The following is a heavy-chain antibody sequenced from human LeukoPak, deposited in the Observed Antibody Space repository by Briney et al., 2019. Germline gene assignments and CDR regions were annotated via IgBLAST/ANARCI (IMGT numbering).Heavy chain of an antibody. CDR1: GFTFSSYS. CDR2: ISSSSYI. J-gene: IGHJ4*02. D-gene: IGHD3-3*01. CDR3: ARGYYDFWSGYFPHY. Sequence: GGSLRLFCAASGFTFSSYSMNWVRQAPGKGLEWVSSISSSSYIYYADSVKGRFTISRDNAKNSLYLQMNSLRAEDTAVYYCARGYYDFWSGYFPHYWGQGTLVTVSS. V-gene: IGHV3-21*01.